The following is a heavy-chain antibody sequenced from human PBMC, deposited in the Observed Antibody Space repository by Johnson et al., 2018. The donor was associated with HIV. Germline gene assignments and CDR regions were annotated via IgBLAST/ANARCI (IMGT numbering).Heavy chain of an antibody. CDR2: INQEGSEK. J-gene: IGHJ3*02. Sequence: VQLVESGGGLVQPGGSLRLSCAASGFTFSSYWMNWVRQAPGKGLEWVANINQEGSEKHYVDSVKGRFTISRDNSKNTLYLQMNSLRAEDTAVYYCARGRWEVGPGGAFDIWGQGTMVTVSS. V-gene: IGHV3-7*01. CDR1: GFTFSSYW. D-gene: IGHD1-26*01. CDR3: ARGRWEVGPGGAFDI.